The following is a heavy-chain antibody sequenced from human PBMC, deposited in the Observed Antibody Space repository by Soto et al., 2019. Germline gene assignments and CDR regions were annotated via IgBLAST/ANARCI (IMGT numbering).Heavy chain of an antibody. J-gene: IGHJ6*02. CDR1: GGTFSSYA. D-gene: IGHD6-19*01. V-gene: IGHV1-69*13. Sequence: ASVKVSCKASGGTFSSYAISWVRQAPGQGLEWMGGIIPIFGTANYAQKFQGRVTITADESPSTAYMELSSLRSEDTAVYYCARVPIQRGWHYYYYCGMDVWGQGTPVTVSS. CDR2: IIPIFGTA. CDR3: ARVPIQRGWHYYYYCGMDV.